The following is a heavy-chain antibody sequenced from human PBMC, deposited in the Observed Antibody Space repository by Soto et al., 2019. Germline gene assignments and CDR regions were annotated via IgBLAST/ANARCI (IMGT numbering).Heavy chain of an antibody. D-gene: IGHD3-10*01. CDR1: GFTFSSYA. Sequence: GGSLRLSCAASGFTFSSYAMSWVRQAPGKGLEWVSAISGSGGSTYYADSVKGRFTISRDNSKNTLYLQMNSLRAEDTAVYYFANDAMVRGTNHKFDPWGQGTLVTVSS. J-gene: IGHJ5*02. CDR2: ISGSGGST. V-gene: IGHV3-23*01. CDR3: ANDAMVRGTNHKFDP.